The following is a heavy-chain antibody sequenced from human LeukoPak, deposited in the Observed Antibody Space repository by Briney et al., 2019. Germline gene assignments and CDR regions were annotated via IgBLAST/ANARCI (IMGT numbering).Heavy chain of an antibody. CDR1: GGSISSTYY. Sequence: SETPSLTCTVSGGSISSTYYWDWIRQPPGKGLEWIGSIYYSGSTYYNPSLKSRVTISVDTSKNQFSLKLSSVTAADTAVYYCARDLRSEEYYYYYMDVWGKGTTVTVSS. J-gene: IGHJ6*03. CDR3: ARDLRSEEYYYYYMDV. V-gene: IGHV4-39*07. CDR2: IYYSGST.